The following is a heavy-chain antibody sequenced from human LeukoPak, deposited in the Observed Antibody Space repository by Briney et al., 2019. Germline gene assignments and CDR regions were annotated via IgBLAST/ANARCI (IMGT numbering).Heavy chain of an antibody. CDR1: GFTVSSNY. J-gene: IGHJ6*02. Sequence: GGSLRLSCAASGFTVSSNYMSWVRQAPGKGLEWVSFIYTTGRTYYADSVKGRFTISRDDSKNTVFLQMNSLRAEDTAVYYCARDPPMTTDYALDVWGQGTTVTVSS. D-gene: IGHD4-11*01. CDR2: IYTTGRT. V-gene: IGHV3-66*01. CDR3: ARDPPMTTDYALDV.